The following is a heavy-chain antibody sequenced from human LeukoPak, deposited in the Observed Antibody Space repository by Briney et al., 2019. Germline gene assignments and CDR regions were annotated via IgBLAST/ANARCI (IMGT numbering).Heavy chain of an antibody. V-gene: IGHV4-59*01. J-gene: IGHJ6*02. CDR2: IYYSGST. CDR3: ARRRAGGMDV. CDR1: GGSISSYY. Sequence: SETLSLTCTVSGGSISSYYWSWIRQPPGKGLEWIGYIYYSGSTNYNPSLKSRVTISVDTSKNQFSLKLSFVTAADTAVYYCARRRAGGMDVWGQGTTVTVSS.